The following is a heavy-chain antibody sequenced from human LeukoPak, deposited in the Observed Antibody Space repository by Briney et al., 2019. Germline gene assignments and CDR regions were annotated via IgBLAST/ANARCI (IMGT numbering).Heavy chain of an antibody. CDR1: GFTFSSYA. CDR2: ISSSGGST. Sequence: PGGSLRLSCAASGFTFSSYAMAWVRQDSGKGLEWVSAISSSGGSTYYVDSVKGRFTISRDNSKNTLSLQMNSLRAEDTAIYYCAKDQSGRTDTWGQGTLVTVSS. V-gene: IGHV3-23*01. J-gene: IGHJ4*02. CDR3: AKDQSGRTDT. D-gene: IGHD1/OR15-1a*01.